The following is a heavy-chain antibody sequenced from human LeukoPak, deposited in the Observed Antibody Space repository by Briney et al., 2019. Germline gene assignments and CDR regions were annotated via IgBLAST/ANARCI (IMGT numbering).Heavy chain of an antibody. CDR2: IYYSGST. V-gene: IGHV4-30-4*08. CDR1: GGSISSGDYY. D-gene: IGHD7-27*01. CDR3: ARDVNGGGVITSVDS. J-gene: IGHJ4*02. Sequence: SQTLSLTCTVSGGSISSGDYYWSWIRQPPGKGLEWIGYIYYSGSTYYNPSLKSRVTISVDTSKNQFSLKLSSVTAADTAVYSCARDVNGGGVITSVDSWGQGTLVTVSS.